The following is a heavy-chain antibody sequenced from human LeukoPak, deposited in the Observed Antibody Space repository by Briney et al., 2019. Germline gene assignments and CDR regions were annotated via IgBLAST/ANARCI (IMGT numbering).Heavy chain of an antibody. CDR3: ARAGGNSVVDY. CDR1: GGSISSYY. Sequence: NPSETLSLTCTVSGGSISSYYWSWIRQPPGKGLEWIGYIYYSGSTNYNPSLKSRVTISVGTSKNQFSLKLSSVTAADTAVYYCARAGGNSVVDYWGQGTLVTVSS. J-gene: IGHJ4*02. D-gene: IGHD4-23*01. V-gene: IGHV4-59*01. CDR2: IYYSGST.